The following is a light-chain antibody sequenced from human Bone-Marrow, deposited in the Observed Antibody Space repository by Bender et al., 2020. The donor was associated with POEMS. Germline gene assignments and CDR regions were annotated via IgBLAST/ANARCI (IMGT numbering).Light chain of an antibody. J-gene: IGLJ1*01. CDR3: SSYATGNMSHV. CDR1: SSNIGLKT. CDR2: YND. Sequence: QSVLTQPPSVSGTPGQRVTISCSGSSSNIGLKTVNWYQQVPGTAPKLLIYYNDQRPSGVPDRFSGSKSGTSASLAISGLQSEDEADYHCSSYATGNMSHVFGTGTKVTVL. V-gene: IGLV1-44*01.